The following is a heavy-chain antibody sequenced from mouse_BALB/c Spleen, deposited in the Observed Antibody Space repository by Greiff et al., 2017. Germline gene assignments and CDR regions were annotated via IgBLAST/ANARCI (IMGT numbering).Heavy chain of an antibody. V-gene: IGHV1-20*02. J-gene: IGHJ3*01. Sequence: VQLKQSGPELVKPGASVKISCKASGYSFTGYFMNWVMQSHGKSLEWIGRINPYNGDTFYNQKFKGKATLTVDKSSSTAHMELRSLASEDSAVYYCARWGYDYDVAYWGQGTLVTVSA. D-gene: IGHD2-4*01. CDR3: ARWGYDYDVAY. CDR2: INPYNGDT. CDR1: GYSFTGYF.